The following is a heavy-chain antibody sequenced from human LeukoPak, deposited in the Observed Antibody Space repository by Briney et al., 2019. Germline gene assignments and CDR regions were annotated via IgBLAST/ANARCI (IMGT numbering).Heavy chain of an antibody. CDR1: GGSISSYY. Sequence: PSETLSLTCTVSGGSISSYYWSWIRQPAGKGLEWIGRIYTSGSTNYNPSLKSRVTMSVDTSKNQFSLKLSSVTAADTAVYYCARVGYCSSTSCYDWAFDYWGQGTLVTVSS. CDR2: IYTSGST. D-gene: IGHD2-2*01. J-gene: IGHJ4*02. CDR3: ARVGYCSSTSCYDWAFDY. V-gene: IGHV4-4*07.